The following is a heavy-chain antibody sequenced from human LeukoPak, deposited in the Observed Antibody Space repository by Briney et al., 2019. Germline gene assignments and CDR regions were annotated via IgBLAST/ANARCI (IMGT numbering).Heavy chain of an antibody. J-gene: IGHJ4*02. CDR2: IYSGGST. V-gene: IGHV3-53*01. D-gene: IGHD6-19*01. CDR1: GFTVSSNY. Sequence: GGSLRLSCAASGFTVSSNYMSWVRQAPGKGLEWVSVIYSGGSTYYADSVKGRFTISRDNSKNTLYLQMNSLRAEDTAVYYCARVSSGPKVVDYWGQGTLVTVSS. CDR3: ARVSSGPKVVDY.